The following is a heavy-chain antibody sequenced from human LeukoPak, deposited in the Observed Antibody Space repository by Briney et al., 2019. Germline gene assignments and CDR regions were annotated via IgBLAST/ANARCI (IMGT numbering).Heavy chain of an antibody. V-gene: IGHV3-23*01. D-gene: IGHD3-22*01. CDR3: AKPKTYYYDSSGYGDFDY. CDR1: GFTFSSYA. J-gene: IGHJ4*02. Sequence: PGGSLRLSCAASGFTFSSYAMSWVRQAPGKGLEWVSAISGSGGSTYYADSVKGRFTISRDNSKNTLYLQMNSLRAEDTAVYYCAKPKTYYYDSSGYGDFDYWGQGTLVTVSS. CDR2: ISGSGGST.